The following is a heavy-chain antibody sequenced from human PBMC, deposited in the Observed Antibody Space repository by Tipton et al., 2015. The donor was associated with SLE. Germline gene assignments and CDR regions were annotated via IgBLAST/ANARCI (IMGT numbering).Heavy chain of an antibody. CDR1: GFTFSSYG. V-gene: IGHV3-30*19. CDR2: ISYDGSNK. D-gene: IGHD5-18*01. Sequence: SLRLSCAASGFTFSSYGMHWVRQAPGKGLEWVAVISYDGSNKYYADSAKGRFTISRDNSKNTLYLQMNSLRAEDTAVYYCAREGYDAFDIWGQGTMVTVSS. J-gene: IGHJ3*02. CDR3: AREGYDAFDI.